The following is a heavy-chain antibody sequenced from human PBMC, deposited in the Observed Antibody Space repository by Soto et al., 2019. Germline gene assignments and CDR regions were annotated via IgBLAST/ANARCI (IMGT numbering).Heavy chain of an antibody. CDR2: IRSKANSYAT. J-gene: IGHJ4*02. V-gene: IGHV3-73*01. D-gene: IGHD3-16*02. CDR3: TRDGLRLGELSFDY. Sequence: PGGSLRLSSAASGFSFSCSVMHWVRQSSGEGLEWVGLIRSKANSYATAYAASVKGRFTFSRDDSKNTVHLQMNSLKTEDTAVYYCTRDGLRLGELSFDYWGQGILVTVSS. CDR1: GFSFSCSV.